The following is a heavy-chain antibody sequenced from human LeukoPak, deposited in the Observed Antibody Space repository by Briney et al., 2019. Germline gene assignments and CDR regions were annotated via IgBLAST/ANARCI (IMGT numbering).Heavy chain of an antibody. D-gene: IGHD2-2*01. CDR3: ARGYCSSTSCSTLDYAFDI. J-gene: IGHJ3*02. CDR1: GGSISSNSYY. V-gene: IGHV4-39*07. Sequence: SETLSLTCTVSGGSISSNSYYWGWIRQPPGKGLEWIGSIYYSGSTYYNPSLKSRVTISVDTSKNQLSLKLSSVTAADTAVYYCARGYCSSTSCSTLDYAFDIWGQGTMVTVSS. CDR2: IYYSGST.